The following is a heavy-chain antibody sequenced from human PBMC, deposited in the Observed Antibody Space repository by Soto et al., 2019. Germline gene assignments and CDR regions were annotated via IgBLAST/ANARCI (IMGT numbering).Heavy chain of an antibody. J-gene: IGHJ5*02. CDR1: GGSVSSDRNY. CDR2: IYYSGTT. D-gene: IGHD3-9*01. Sequence: QVQLQESGPGLVKPSETLSLTCSVSGGSVSSDRNYWSWIRQSPGKGLEWIGYIYYSGTTNYNPSLKTRVTMALDRSKIQVSLKVTSVTAADTAIYYCARDQYDILTGYDWFDPWGPGTQVTVSS. CDR3: ARDQYDILTGYDWFDP. V-gene: IGHV4-61*01.